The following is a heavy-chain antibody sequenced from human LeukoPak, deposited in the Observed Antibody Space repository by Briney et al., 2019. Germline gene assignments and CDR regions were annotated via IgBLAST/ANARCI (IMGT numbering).Heavy chain of an antibody. CDR3: ARRFRSAWEVFDF. J-gene: IGHJ4*02. D-gene: IGHD6-19*01. V-gene: IGHV4-59*01. CDR2: IYYSATT. Sequence: NPSQTLSLTCAVSGGSISNYYWNWIRQPPGKGLEWIGYIYYSATTNYNPSLKSRVTISVDTSKNQFSLKLSSVTAADTAVYYCARRFRSAWEVFDFWGRGTLVTVSS. CDR1: GGSISNYY.